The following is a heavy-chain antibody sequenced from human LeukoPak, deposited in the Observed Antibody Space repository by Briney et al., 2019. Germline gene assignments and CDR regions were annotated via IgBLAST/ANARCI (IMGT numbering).Heavy chain of an antibody. D-gene: IGHD1-14*01. V-gene: IGHV4-31*03. J-gene: IGHJ5*02. CDR1: GGSISSGGYY. CDR3: ARRRRNHGDANWFDP. Sequence: SETLSLTCTVSGGSISSGGYYWSWIRQHPGKGLEWIGYIYYSGSTYYNPSLKSRVTISVDTSKNQFSLKLSSVTAADTAVYYCARRRRNHGDANWFDPWGQGTLVTVSS. CDR2: IYYSGST.